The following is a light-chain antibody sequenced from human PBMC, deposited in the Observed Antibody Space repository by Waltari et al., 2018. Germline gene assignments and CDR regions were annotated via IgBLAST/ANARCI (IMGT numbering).Light chain of an antibody. CDR3: CSYAGTWL. Sequence: QSALTQPASMSASPGQSITISCTATNNDVATYDLFSWYQQHPGNAPKLLIFQGTKRPSEVSSRFSGSKSADTASLTISGLQPEDEAYYYCCSYAGTWLFGGGTNLTVL. V-gene: IGLV2-23*01. CDR1: NNDVATYDL. CDR2: QGT. J-gene: IGLJ2*01.